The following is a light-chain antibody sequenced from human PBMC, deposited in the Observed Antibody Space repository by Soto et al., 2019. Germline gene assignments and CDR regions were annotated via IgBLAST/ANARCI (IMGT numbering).Light chain of an antibody. J-gene: IGKJ2*01. V-gene: IGKV1-39*01. Sequence: DIQMTQSPSSLSASVGDGVTFTCRASQSISNSLNWYQQKPGKAPKLLMYYASSLQSGVPSRFSGSGSGTDFTLTISSLRPEDFAIYYCQQSHSAPYTFGQGTKLEIK. CDR3: QQSHSAPYT. CDR1: QSISNS. CDR2: YAS.